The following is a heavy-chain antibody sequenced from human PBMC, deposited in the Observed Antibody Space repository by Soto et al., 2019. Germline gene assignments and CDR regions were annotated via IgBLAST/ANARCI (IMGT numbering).Heavy chain of an antibody. J-gene: IGHJ6*02. Sequence: PSETLSLTCTVSNGSVSSGTYSWSWVRQPPGKGLEWIGYIYYSGTTYYTPSLKSRLTMSMDRANGHFSLNLTSVTAADTAVYFCARGHYYYGMDVWGQGITVTVSS. CDR3: ARGHYYYGMDV. CDR2: IYYSGTT. CDR1: NGSVSSGTYS. V-gene: IGHV4-30-2*01.